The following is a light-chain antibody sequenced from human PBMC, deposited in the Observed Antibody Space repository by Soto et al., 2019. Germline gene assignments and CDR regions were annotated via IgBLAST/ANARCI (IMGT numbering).Light chain of an antibody. J-gene: IGKJ1*01. V-gene: IGKV3-20*01. CDR2: GAS. CDR1: QSVFSY. CDR3: HPYGSSRT. Sequence: DIVLTQSRGTLSLSPGESATLCCRASQSVFSYLAWYQQKPGQAPRLLTYGASSRATGIPDRFSGSGSGTDFTLTISRLEPEDFAVYYCHPYGSSRTFGQGTKVDIK.